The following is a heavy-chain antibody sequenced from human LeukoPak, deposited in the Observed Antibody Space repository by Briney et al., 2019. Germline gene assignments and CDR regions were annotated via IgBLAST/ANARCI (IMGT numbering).Heavy chain of an antibody. D-gene: IGHD2-2*02. CDR3: ARGKYCSSTSCYKAYYYYYGMDV. Sequence: SETLSLTCTVSGGSISSGGYYWSWIRQHPGKGLEWIGYIYYSGSTNYNPSLKSRVTISVDTSKNQFPLKLSSVTAADTAVYYCARGKYCSSTSCYKAYYYYYGMDVWGQGTTVTVSS. J-gene: IGHJ6*02. CDR2: IYYSGST. CDR1: GGSISSGGYY. V-gene: IGHV4-31*03.